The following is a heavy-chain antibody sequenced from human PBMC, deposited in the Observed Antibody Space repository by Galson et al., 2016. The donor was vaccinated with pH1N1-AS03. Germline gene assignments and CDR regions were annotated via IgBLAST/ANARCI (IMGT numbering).Heavy chain of an antibody. D-gene: IGHD6-13*01. CDR2: ISSSGSTI. J-gene: IGHJ6*02. CDR1: GFTFSTYT. CDR3: ARDSVSGGTYYYGMDV. V-gene: IGHV3-48*04. Sequence: SLRLSCAASGFTFSTYTMNWVRQAPGKGLEWLSYISSSGSTINYADSVKGRITISRDNSKNTLFVQMDSLRVEDTAVYYCARDSVSGGTYYYGMDVWGQGTTVTVSS.